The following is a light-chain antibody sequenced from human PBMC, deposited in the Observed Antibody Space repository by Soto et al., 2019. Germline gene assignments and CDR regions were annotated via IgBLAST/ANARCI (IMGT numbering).Light chain of an antibody. CDR3: CSYAGTSSYV. Sequence: QSVLTQPPSVSAAPGQKVTISCSGSSSNIGGNFVSWYQQHPGRAPKLMIYEVTKRPSGVSSRFSGSKSGNTASLTISGLQAEDEADYYCCSYAGTSSYVFGTGTKVTVL. J-gene: IGLJ1*01. CDR1: SSNIGGNF. V-gene: IGLV2-23*02. CDR2: EVT.